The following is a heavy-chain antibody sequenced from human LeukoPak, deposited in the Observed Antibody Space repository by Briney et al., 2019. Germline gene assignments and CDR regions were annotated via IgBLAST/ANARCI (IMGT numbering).Heavy chain of an antibody. CDR2: INHSGST. J-gene: IGHJ6*03. D-gene: IGHD1-1*01. Sequence: SGTLSLTCTVSGGSISSSSYYWGWIRQPPGKGLEWIGEINHSGSTNYNPSLKSRVTISVDTSKNQFSLKLSSVAAADTAVYYCARGPRLERRRYYYYMDVWGKGTTVTVSS. V-gene: IGHV4-39*07. CDR3: ARGPRLERRRYYYYMDV. CDR1: GGSISSSSYY.